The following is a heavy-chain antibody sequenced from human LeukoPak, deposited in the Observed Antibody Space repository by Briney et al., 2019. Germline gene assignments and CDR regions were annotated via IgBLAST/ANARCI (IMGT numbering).Heavy chain of an antibody. V-gene: IGHV3-48*02. D-gene: IGHD4-17*01. J-gene: IGHJ4*02. Sequence: XVRXXXXXGLEWXSYISSSSSTIYYADSVKGRFTISRDNAQNSLYLQMNSLRDEDTAVYYCARDRHGDYASEYWGQGTLVTVSS. CDR2: ISSSSSTI. CDR3: ARDRHGDYASEY.